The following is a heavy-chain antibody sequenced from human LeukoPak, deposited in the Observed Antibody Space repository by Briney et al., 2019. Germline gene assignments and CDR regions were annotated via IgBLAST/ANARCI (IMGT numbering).Heavy chain of an antibody. V-gene: IGHV1-8*03. CDR2: MNPNSGNT. Sequence: ASVKVSCKASGYTFTSYGISWVRQAPGQGLEWMGWMNPNSGNTGYAQKFQGRVTITRNTSISTAYMELSSLRSEDTAVYYCARGLPAGTGGSNDYWGQGTLVTVSS. CDR3: ARGLPAGTGGSNDY. CDR1: GYTFTSYG. D-gene: IGHD6-19*01. J-gene: IGHJ4*02.